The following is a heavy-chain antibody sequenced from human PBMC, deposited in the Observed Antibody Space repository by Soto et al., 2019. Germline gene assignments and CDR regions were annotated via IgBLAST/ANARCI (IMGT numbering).Heavy chain of an antibody. CDR3: ASEGTAMKLHY. D-gene: IGHD5-18*01. CDR1: GVSISNYY. CDR2: IFPSGST. J-gene: IGHJ4*02. V-gene: IGHV4-4*07. Sequence: QVKLQESGQGLVKPSETLSLTCPVSGVSISNYYWTWIRQPAGKGLEWIGRIFPSGSTNYNPSLRGRVTMSVETSKNLFSLKLSSVTAADTALYYCASEGTAMKLHYWGQGTLVTVSS.